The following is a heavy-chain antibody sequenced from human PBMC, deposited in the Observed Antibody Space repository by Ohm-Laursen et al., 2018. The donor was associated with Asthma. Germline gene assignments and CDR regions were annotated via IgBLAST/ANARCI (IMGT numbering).Heavy chain of an antibody. CDR2: ISTASTFI. V-gene: IGHV3-21*01. CDR3: ARIGPEWELPGREYSLHH. CDR1: GYTFSRYS. D-gene: IGHD1-26*01. J-gene: IGHJ1*01. Sequence: SLRLSCAASGYTFSRYSIHWVRQVPGKGLQWVASISTASTFIYYADSVRGRFTTSRDNDRNSVYLQMNSLRAEDTALYYCARIGPEWELPGREYSLHHWGEGTLVTVSS.